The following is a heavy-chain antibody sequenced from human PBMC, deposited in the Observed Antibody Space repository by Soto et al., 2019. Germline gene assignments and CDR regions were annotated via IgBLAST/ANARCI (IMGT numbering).Heavy chain of an antibody. V-gene: IGHV3-23*01. J-gene: IGHJ6*02. CDR3: AKNRGSGNPMYYDMDV. CDR2: IKSSGDRT. CDR1: GFTFSAYA. D-gene: IGHD3-10*01. Sequence: EVQLLESGGGLVQPGGSLRLSCAVSGFTFSAYAMSWVRQAPGKGLEWVSAIKSSGDRTFYADSVQGRFSISRDDSKKTLYRQMDRLRAEDTAVYHCAKNRGSGNPMYYDMDVWGQGTTVTVSS.